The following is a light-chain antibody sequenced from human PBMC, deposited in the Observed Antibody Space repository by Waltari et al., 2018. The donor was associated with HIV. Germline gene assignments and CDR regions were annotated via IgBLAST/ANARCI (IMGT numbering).Light chain of an antibody. Sequence: QSVVTQEPSFSVYPGGTGPLTWCVVLCSVASSYSPRRHQQTPGPAPRTLIYSTNTRSSGVPDRFSGSILGNKAALTITGAQADDESDYYCVLYMGSGISHCVFGGGTKLTVL. J-gene: IGLJ3*02. CDR2: STN. CDR3: VLYMGSGISHCV. CDR1: LCSVASSYS. V-gene: IGLV8-61*01.